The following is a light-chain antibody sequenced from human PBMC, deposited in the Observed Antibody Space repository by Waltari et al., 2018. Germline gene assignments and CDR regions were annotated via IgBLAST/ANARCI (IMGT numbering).Light chain of an antibody. CDR3: QQTYSFPRT. Sequence: DIKMTQSPSSLSASVGDRVTISCRASQTVSNYLHWYQQKPGKAPNLLIYEASTLQSGIPSRFSGSGSGTDFTLTISSLQPEDFATHYCQQTYSFPRTFGQGTNLEIK. V-gene: IGKV1-39*01. J-gene: IGKJ2*01. CDR2: EAS. CDR1: QTVSNY.